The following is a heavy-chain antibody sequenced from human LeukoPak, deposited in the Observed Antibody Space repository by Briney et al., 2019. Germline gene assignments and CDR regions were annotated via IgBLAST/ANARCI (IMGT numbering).Heavy chain of an antibody. D-gene: IGHD3-22*01. CDR2: ISYDGSNK. Sequence: PGRSLRLSCAASGSTFSSYAMHWVRQAPGKGLEWLAVISYDGSNKYYADSEKGRFTISRDNSKNTLYLQMNSLRAEDTAVYYCARDEVSTYDSSGYYGYWGQGTLVTVSS. CDR3: ARDEVSTYDSSGYYGY. J-gene: IGHJ4*02. CDR1: GSTFSSYA. V-gene: IGHV3-30*04.